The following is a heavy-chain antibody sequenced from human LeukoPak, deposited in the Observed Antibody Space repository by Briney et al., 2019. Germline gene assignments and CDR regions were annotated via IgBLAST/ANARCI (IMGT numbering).Heavy chain of an antibody. D-gene: IGHD6-13*01. V-gene: IGHV3-7*01. CDR3: ARGPAGTFFRYFDY. Sequence: GGSLRLSCAASGFTFSSYWMSWVRQAPGKGLEWVANIKQDGSEKYYVDSVKGRFTLSRDSANNPLYLPMNSLRAEDTAVYYCARGPAGTFFRYFDYWGQGPLVTVSS. J-gene: IGHJ4*02. CDR2: IKQDGSEK. CDR1: GFTFSSYW.